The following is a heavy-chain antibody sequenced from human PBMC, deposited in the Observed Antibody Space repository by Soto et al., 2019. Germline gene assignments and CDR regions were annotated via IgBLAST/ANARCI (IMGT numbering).Heavy chain of an antibody. D-gene: IGHD3-22*01. J-gene: IGHJ6*02. CDR2: ISSSSSYI. CDR1: GFTFSSYN. V-gene: IGHV3-21*01. Sequence: EVQLVESGGGLVKPGGSLRLSCAASGFTFSSYNMNWVRQAPGKGLEWVSSISSSSSYIYYADSVKGRFTISRDNAKNSLYLQMNGLSGEDTAVYYCARVVDYYDPYYYYGMDVWGQGTTVTVSS. CDR3: ARVVDYYDPYYYYGMDV.